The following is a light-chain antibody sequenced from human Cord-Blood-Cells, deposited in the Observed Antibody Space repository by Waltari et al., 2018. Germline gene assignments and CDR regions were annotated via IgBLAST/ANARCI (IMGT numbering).Light chain of an antibody. V-gene: IGLV2-11*01. CDR2: EVS. CDR1: SSDVHGYNY. Sequence: QSALTQPRSVSGPPGQSVTLSCTGTSSDVHGYNYVPWYQQHPGKAPKPMIYEVSNRPSGVPDRFSGSKSGNTASLTISGLQAEDEADYYCCSYAGSYTWVFGGGAKLTV. CDR3: CSYAGSYTWV. J-gene: IGLJ3*02.